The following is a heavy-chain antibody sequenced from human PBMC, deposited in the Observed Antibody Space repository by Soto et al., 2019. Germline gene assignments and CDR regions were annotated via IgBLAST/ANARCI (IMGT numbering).Heavy chain of an antibody. Sequence: QVQLQQWGAGLLKPSETLSLTCAVYGGSFSGYYWSWIRQPPGKGLEWIGEINHSGSTNYNPSLKSRVPISVDTSKNQFSLKLSSVTAADTAVYYCARGPVAGITVFYYSYGMDVWGQGTTVTVSS. CDR2: INHSGST. J-gene: IGHJ6*02. CDR3: ARGPVAGITVFYYSYGMDV. D-gene: IGHD6-19*01. V-gene: IGHV4-34*01. CDR1: GGSFSGYY.